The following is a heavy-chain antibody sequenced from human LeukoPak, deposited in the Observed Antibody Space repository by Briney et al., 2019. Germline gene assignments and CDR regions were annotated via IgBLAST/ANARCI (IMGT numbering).Heavy chain of an antibody. Sequence: GGSLRLSCAASGFTFSSYAMHWVRQAPGKGLEWVAVISYDGSNKYYADSVKGRFTISSDNSKNTLYLQMNSLRAEDTAVYYCAKGKPVGSTSLQAWGQGTLVTVSS. CDR2: ISYDGSNK. CDR1: GFTFSSYA. D-gene: IGHD2-2*01. CDR3: AKGKPVGSTSLQA. J-gene: IGHJ5*02. V-gene: IGHV3-30*04.